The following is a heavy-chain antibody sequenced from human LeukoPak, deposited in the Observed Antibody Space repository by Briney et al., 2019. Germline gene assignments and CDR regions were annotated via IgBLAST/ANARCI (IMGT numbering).Heavy chain of an antibody. CDR2: IYYSGST. D-gene: IGHD3-22*01. V-gene: IGHV4-59*01. CDR3: ASYYYDSSGYYLDY. CDR1: GGSISSYY. J-gene: IGHJ4*02. Sequence: SETLSLTCTVSGGSISSYYWSWIRQPPGKGLEWIGYIYYSGSTNYNPSLKSRVTISVDTSKNQFSLKLRSVTAADTAVYYCASYYYDSSGYYLDYWGQGTLVTVSS.